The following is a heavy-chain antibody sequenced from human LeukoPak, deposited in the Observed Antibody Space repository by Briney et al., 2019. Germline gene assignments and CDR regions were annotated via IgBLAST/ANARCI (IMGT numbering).Heavy chain of an antibody. CDR3: ARIVPYDFGYIDY. J-gene: IGHJ4*02. CDR1: GGSISGYY. CDR2: IYYSGDT. V-gene: IGHV4-59*01. Sequence: SETLSLSCTVSGGSISGYYWSWIRQPPGKGLEWIGYIYYSGDTNYNPSPKSRVTISVDTSNNQFSLKLSSVTAADTAIYYCARIVPYDFGYIDYWGQGTLVTVSS. D-gene: IGHD2/OR15-2a*01.